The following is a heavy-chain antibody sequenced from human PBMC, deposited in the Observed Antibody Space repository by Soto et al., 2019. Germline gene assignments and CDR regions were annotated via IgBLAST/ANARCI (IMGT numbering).Heavy chain of an antibody. D-gene: IGHD2-8*01. V-gene: IGHV1-69*02. CDR1: GGTFSSYT. J-gene: IGHJ6*03. CDR3: ASGDDIVLGRDYYYYMDV. Sequence: QVQLVQSGAEVKKPGSSVKVSCKASGGTFSSYTISWVRQAPGQGLDWMGRIIPILGIANYAQKFQGRVTITADKSTSTAFMELSSLRSEDTAVYYCASGDDIVLGRDYYYYMDVWGKGTTVTVSS. CDR2: IIPILGIA.